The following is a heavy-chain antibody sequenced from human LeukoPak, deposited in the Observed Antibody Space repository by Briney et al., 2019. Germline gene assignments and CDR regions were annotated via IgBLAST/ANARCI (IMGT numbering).Heavy chain of an antibody. D-gene: IGHD3-16*01. CDR1: GFTFSTYA. CDR2: IWYDGSKK. Sequence: PGGSLRLSCAASGFTFSTYAVHWVRQAPGKGLEWVAIIWYDGSKKYYADSVKGRFTIARDNSKNTVYLQMNSLTAEDTAIYYCARSPGGFDYWGQGTLVIVSS. V-gene: IGHV3-33*08. CDR3: ARSPGGFDY. J-gene: IGHJ4*02.